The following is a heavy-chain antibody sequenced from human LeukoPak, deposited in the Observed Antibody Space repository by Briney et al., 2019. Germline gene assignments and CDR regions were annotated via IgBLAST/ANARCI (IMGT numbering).Heavy chain of an antibody. J-gene: IGHJ4*02. Sequence: PGGSLRLSCAASGSTFSGYGMNRVRQAPGKGLEWVSSISSGSNYIYYADSVKGRFNISRDNAKNSLYLQMNSLRAEDTAVYYCAREIRLGEFDYWGQGTLVTVSS. D-gene: IGHD3-16*01. CDR3: AREIRLGEFDY. CDR1: GSTFSGYG. V-gene: IGHV3-21*01. CDR2: ISSGSNYI.